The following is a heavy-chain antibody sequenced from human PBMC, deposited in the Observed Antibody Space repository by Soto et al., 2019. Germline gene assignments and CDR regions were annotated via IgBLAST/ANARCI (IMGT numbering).Heavy chain of an antibody. CDR3: AREGDRYYYDSSGYSNWFDP. CDR2: ISSSGSTI. CDR1: GFTFSDYY. V-gene: IGHV3-11*01. Sequence: GGSLRLSCAASGFTFSDYYMSWIRQAPGKGLEWVSYISSSGSTIYYADSVKGRFTISRYNAKNSLYLQMNSLRADDTAVYYCAREGDRYYYDSSGYSNWFDPWGQGTLVTVSS. J-gene: IGHJ5*02. D-gene: IGHD3-22*01.